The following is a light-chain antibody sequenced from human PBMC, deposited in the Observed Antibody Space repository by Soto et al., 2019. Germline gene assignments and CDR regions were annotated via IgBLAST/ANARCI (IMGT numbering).Light chain of an antibody. V-gene: IGKV1-13*02. Sequence: AIQLTHSPSSLSASVGDRVTITCRASQGISSALAWYQQKPGKAPKLLIYDASSLESGVPSRFSDSGSGTDFTLTISSLQPEDFATYYCQQFNSYPLTFGGGTKVEIK. CDR2: DAS. CDR3: QQFNSYPLT. CDR1: QGISSA. J-gene: IGKJ4*01.